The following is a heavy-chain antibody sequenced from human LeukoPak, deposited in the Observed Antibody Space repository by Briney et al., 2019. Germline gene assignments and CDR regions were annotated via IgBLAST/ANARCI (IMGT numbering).Heavy chain of an antibody. CDR2: INSDGRTT. D-gene: IGHD3-10*02. J-gene: IGHJ3*02. Sequence: GGSLRLSCAAAGFTFSTYWMHWVRQVPGKGLVWVSRINSDGRTTGYADSVKGRFTISRDNAKNTLYLQMNSLRVEDTAVYYCGSPRTFSGRNVLDMWGQGTMVTVSS. CDR1: GFTFSTYW. CDR3: GSPRTFSGRNVLDM. V-gene: IGHV3-74*01.